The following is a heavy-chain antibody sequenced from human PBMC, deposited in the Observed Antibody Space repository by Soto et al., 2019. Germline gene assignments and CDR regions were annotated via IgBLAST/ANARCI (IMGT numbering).Heavy chain of an antibody. CDR3: ARLGDYYDAPLCI. CDR1: GYSFTSYW. D-gene: IGHD3-22*01. J-gene: IGHJ3*02. CDR2: IDPSDSYT. Sequence: GESLKISCKGCGYSFTSYWISWVRQMPGKGLEWMGRIDPSDSYTNYSPSFQGHVTISADKSISTAYLQWSSLKASDTAMYYCARLGDYYDAPLCIWGQGAMVTV. V-gene: IGHV5-10-1*01.